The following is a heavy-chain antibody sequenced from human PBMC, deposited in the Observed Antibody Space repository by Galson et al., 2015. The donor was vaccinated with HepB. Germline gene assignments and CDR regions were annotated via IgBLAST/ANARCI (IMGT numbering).Heavy chain of an antibody. CDR2: ISYDGSNK. CDR1: GFTFSSYA. J-gene: IGHJ2*01. Sequence: SLRLSCAASGFTFSSYAMHWVRQAPGKGLEWVAVISYDGSNKYYADSVKGRFTISRDNSKNTLYLQMSSLRAEDTAVYYCVKDLYDSSGYYSVFWYFDLWGRGTLVTVSS. V-gene: IGHV3-30*14. CDR3: VKDLYDSSGYYSVFWYFDL. D-gene: IGHD3-22*01.